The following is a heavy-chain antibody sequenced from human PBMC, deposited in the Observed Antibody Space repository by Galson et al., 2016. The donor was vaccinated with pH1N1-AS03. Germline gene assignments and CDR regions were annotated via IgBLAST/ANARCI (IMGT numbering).Heavy chain of an antibody. CDR3: ARAPGSLLVLSASLGPKYWYLDL. CDR1: GFTFSDYA. Sequence: SLRLSCAASGFTFSDYAMGWVRQAPGKGLEWVSTVSGSGGSTYYADSVKGRFTISRGNSKNTLYLRMNTLRAEDTAVYYCARAPGSLLVLSASLGPKYWYLDLWGRGTLVTVSS. V-gene: IGHV3-23*01. D-gene: IGHD2-21*02. CDR2: VSGSGGST. J-gene: IGHJ2*01.